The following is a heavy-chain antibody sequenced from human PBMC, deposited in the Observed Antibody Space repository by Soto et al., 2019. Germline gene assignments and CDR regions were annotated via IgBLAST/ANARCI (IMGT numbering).Heavy chain of an antibody. V-gene: IGHV6-1*01. CDR2: TYYRSKWYN. CDR1: GDSVSSNSAA. Sequence: SQTLSLTCAISGDSVSSNSAAWNWIRQSPSRGLEWLGRTYYRSKWYNDYAVSVKSRITSSPDTSRNQFSLQLNFVTPEDTAVYYCARQGLLWFGELLLDQYMDVWGKGTTVTVSS. J-gene: IGHJ6*03. D-gene: IGHD3-10*01. CDR3: ARQGLLWFGELLLDQYMDV.